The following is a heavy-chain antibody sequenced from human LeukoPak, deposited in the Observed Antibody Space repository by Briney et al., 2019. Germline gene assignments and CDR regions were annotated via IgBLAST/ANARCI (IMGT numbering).Heavy chain of an antibody. D-gene: IGHD3-10*01. CDR2: IYSGGST. CDR1: GFTVSSNY. Sequence: GGSLRLSCAASGFTVSSNYMSWVRQAPGKGLEWASIIYSGGSTYYADSVKGRFTISRDNSKNTLSLQMNSLRAEDTAVYYCARDSGSIIGDHWGQGTLVTVSS. CDR3: ARDSGSIIGDH. J-gene: IGHJ4*02. V-gene: IGHV3-53*01.